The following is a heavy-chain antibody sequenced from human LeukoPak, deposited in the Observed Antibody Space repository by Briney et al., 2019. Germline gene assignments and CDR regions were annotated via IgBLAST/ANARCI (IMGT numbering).Heavy chain of an antibody. CDR1: GFTFSSYG. Sequence: QPGRSLRLSCAASGFTFSSYGMHWVRQAPGKGLEWVAVISYDGSNKYYADSVKGRFTISRDNSKNSLYLQMNSLRAEDTAVYYCASSRGSWPDYFDYWGQGTLVTVSS. CDR2: ISYDGSNK. D-gene: IGHD6-13*01. V-gene: IGHV3-30*03. J-gene: IGHJ4*02. CDR3: ASSRGSWPDYFDY.